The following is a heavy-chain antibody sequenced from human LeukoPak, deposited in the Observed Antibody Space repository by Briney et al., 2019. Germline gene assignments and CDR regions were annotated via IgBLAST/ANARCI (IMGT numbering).Heavy chain of an antibody. V-gene: IGHV4-59*08. CDR3: ARHSRTTGTTYINYYYGMDV. CDR2: IYYSGST. J-gene: IGHJ6*02. Sequence: PSETLSLTCTVSGGSISSYYWSWIRQPPGKGLEWIGYIYYSGSTNYNPSLKSRVTISVDTSENQFSLKLSSVTAADTAVYYCARHSRTTGTTYINYYYGMDVWGQGTTVTVSS. CDR1: GGSISSYY. D-gene: IGHD1-1*01.